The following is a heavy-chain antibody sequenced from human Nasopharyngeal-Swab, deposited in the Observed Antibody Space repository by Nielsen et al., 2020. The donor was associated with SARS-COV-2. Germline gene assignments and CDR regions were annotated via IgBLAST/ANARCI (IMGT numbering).Heavy chain of an antibody. CDR2: INHSGST. J-gene: IGHJ6*02. D-gene: IGHD3-10*01. Sequence: GPATVKGLEWIGEINHSGSTNYNPSLKSRVTISVDTSKNQFSLKLSSVTAADTAVYYCASSPLWFGEPEHGMDVWGQGTTVTVSS. CDR3: ASSPLWFGEPEHGMDV. V-gene: IGHV4-34*01.